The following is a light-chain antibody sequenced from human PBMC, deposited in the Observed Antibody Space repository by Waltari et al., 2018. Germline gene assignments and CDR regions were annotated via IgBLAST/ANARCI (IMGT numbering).Light chain of an antibody. CDR2: GAS. CDR1: QSVSSN. V-gene: IGKV3-15*01. CDR3: QQYNNWPMYT. Sequence: ELVMTQPPAPLSVSPGERPTFPCRASQSVSSNLAWYQQKPGQAPRLLIYGASTRATGIPARFSGSGSGTEFTLTISSLQSEDFAVYYCQQYNNWPMYTFGQGTKLEIK. J-gene: IGKJ2*01.